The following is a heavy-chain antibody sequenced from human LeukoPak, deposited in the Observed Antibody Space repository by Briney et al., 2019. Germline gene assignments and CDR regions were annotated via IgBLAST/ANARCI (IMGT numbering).Heavy chain of an antibody. Sequence: GGSLRLSCAASGFSFSSYSMHWVRQAPGKGLQWVSYITSSSSTIYYADSVKGRFTISRDNAKNTLYLQMNSLRAEDTALYYCAREPIYYYYMDVWGKGTTVTVSS. CDR1: GFSFSSYS. CDR3: AREPIYYYYMDV. J-gene: IGHJ6*03. V-gene: IGHV3-48*04. CDR2: ITSSSSTI.